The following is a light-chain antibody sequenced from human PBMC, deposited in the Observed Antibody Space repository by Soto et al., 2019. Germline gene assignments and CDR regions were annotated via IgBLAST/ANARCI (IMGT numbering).Light chain of an antibody. CDR3: LVWDDNLDGFF. Sequence: QSVLTQPPSASGTPGQRVTIFCSGSSSNIGDYSVNWYQQLPGTAPKLLIYSNNQRASGVPDRISGSKSGTSASLAISGLQSEDECDYYCLVWDDNLDGFFFGTGTNHTVL. CDR2: SNN. CDR1: SSNIGDYS. V-gene: IGLV1-44*01. J-gene: IGLJ1*01.